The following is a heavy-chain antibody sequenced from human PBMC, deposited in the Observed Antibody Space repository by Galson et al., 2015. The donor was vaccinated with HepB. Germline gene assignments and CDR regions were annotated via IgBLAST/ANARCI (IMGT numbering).Heavy chain of an antibody. J-gene: IGHJ4*02. V-gene: IGHV3-49*04. D-gene: IGHD4-17*01. CDR2: IRSKAYGGTT. CDR1: GFTFGDYA. Sequence: SLRLSCAASGFTFGDYAMSWVRQAPGKGLEWVGFIRSKAYGGTTEYAASVKGRFTISRDDSKSIAYLQMNSLKTEDTAVYYCTTIPWDYGDYASYYWGQGTLVTVSS. CDR3: TTIPWDYGDYASYY.